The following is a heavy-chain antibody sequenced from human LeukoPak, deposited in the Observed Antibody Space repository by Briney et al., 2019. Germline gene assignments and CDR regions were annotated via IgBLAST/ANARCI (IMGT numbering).Heavy chain of an antibody. Sequence: SETLSLTCTVSGGSISSSSYYWGWIRQPPGKRLEWIGSIYYSGSTNYNPSLKSRVTISVDTSKNQFSLKLSSVTAADTAVYYCARADYDFWSGIPADAFDIWGQGTMVTVSS. V-gene: IGHV4-39*07. CDR1: GGSISSSSYY. J-gene: IGHJ3*02. CDR3: ARADYDFWSGIPADAFDI. CDR2: IYYSGST. D-gene: IGHD3-3*01.